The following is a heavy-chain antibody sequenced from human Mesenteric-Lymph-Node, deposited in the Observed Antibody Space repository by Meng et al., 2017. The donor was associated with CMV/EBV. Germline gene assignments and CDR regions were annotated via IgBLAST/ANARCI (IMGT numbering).Heavy chain of an antibody. D-gene: IGHD3-22*01. CDR2: ISGSGGST. CDR3: ARGGGNYDSSGPSDY. CDR1: GFTFSTYA. Sequence: GESLKISCAASGFTFSTYAMSWVRQAPGKGLEWVSAISGSGGSTYYADSVKGRFTISRDNSKNTLYLQMNSLRAEDTAVYYCARGGGNYDSSGPSDYWGQGTLVTVSS. J-gene: IGHJ4*02. V-gene: IGHV3-23*01.